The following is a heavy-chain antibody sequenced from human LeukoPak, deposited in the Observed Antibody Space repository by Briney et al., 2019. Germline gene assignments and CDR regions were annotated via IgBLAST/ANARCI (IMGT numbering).Heavy chain of an antibody. CDR1: GYTFTSYA. V-gene: IGHV1-46*01. D-gene: IGHD3-10*01. CDR2: INPSGGST. J-gene: IGHJ3*02. CDR3: ARVSPGTRDAFDI. Sequence: ASVKVSCKASGYTFTSYAMNWVRQAPGQGLEWMGIINPSGGSTSYAQKFQGRVTMTRDMSTSTVYMELSSLRSEDTAVYYCARVSPGTRDAFDIWGQGTMVTVSS.